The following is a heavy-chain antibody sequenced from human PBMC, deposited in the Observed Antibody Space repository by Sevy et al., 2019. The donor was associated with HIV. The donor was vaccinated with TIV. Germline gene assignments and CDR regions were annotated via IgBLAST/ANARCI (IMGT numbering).Heavy chain of an antibody. CDR1: GFTFSSYA. Sequence: GGSLRLSCAASGFTFSSYAMSWVRQAPGKWLEWVSAISGSGGSTYYADSVKGRFTISRDNSKNTLYLQMNSLRAEDTAVYYCASQGQLVLGDFDYWGQGTLVTVSS. V-gene: IGHV3-23*01. CDR2: ISGSGGST. CDR3: ASQGQLVLGDFDY. D-gene: IGHD6-13*01. J-gene: IGHJ4*02.